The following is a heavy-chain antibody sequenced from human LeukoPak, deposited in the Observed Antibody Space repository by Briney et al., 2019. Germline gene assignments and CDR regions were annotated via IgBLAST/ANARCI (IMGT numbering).Heavy chain of an antibody. D-gene: IGHD6-19*01. J-gene: IGHJ4*02. CDR2: IRYDGSNK. CDR3: ARCPTHSGIAVAGTDFDY. Sequence: GGSLRLSCAASGFTFSSYGMHWVRQAPGKGLEWVAFIRYDGSNKYYADSVKGRFTISRDNSKNTLYLQMNSLRAEDTAVYYCARCPTHSGIAVAGTDFDYWGQGTLVTVSS. V-gene: IGHV3-30*02. CDR1: GFTFSSYG.